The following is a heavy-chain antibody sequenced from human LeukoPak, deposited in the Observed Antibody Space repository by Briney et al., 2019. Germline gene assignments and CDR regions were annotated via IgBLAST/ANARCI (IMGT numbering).Heavy chain of an antibody. CDR1: GFTFSSYG. V-gene: IGHV3-30*18. Sequence: GGSLRLSCAASGFTFSSYGMHWVRQAPGKGLERVAVISYDGSNKYYADSVKGRFTISRDNSKNTLYLQMNSLRAEDTAVYYCAKDALYYYGSWSYPGGWGQGTLVTVS. J-gene: IGHJ4*02. D-gene: IGHD3-10*01. CDR2: ISYDGSNK. CDR3: AKDALYYYGSWSYPGG.